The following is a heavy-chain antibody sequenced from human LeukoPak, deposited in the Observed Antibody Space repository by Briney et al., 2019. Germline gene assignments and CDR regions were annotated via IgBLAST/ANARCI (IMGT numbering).Heavy chain of an antibody. V-gene: IGHV1-69*06. CDR3: ASPPEDIVGGAFDY. J-gene: IGHJ4*02. D-gene: IGHD2-15*01. CDR2: IIPIFGTA. CDR1: GGTFSSYA. Sequence: ASVKVSCKASGGTFSSYAISWVRQAPRQGLEWMGGIIPIFGTANYAQKFQGRVTITADKSTSTAYMELSSLRSEDTAVYYCASPPEDIVGGAFDYWGQGTLVTVSS.